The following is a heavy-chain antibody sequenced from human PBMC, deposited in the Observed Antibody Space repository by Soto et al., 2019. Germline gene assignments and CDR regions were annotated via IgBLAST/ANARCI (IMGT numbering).Heavy chain of an antibody. J-gene: IGHJ6*02. Sequence: GGSLRLSCAASGFTFSSYGMHWVRQAPGKGLEWVAVIWYDGSNKYYADSVKGRFTISRDNSKNTLYLQMNSLRAEDTAVYYCARVDDFWSGSTLQYYYYGMDVWGQGTTVTVSS. CDR3: ARVDDFWSGSTLQYYYYGMDV. CDR2: IWYDGSNK. V-gene: IGHV3-33*01. CDR1: GFTFSSYG. D-gene: IGHD3-3*01.